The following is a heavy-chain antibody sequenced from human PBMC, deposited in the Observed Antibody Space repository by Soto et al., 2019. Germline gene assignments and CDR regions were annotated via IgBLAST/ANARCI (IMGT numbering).Heavy chain of an antibody. CDR2: IYYSGST. CDR3: ARVNTAMALDY. J-gene: IGHJ4*02. Sequence: LSLTCTVSGGSISSGGYYWSWIRQHPGKGLEWIGYIYYSGSTYYNPSLKSRVTISVDTSKNQFSLKLSSVTAADTAVYYCARVNTAMALDYWGQGTLVTVSS. V-gene: IGHV4-31*03. CDR1: GGSISSGGYY. D-gene: IGHD5-18*01.